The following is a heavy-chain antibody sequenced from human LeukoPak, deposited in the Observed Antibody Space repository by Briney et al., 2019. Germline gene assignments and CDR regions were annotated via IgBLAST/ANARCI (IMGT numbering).Heavy chain of an antibody. D-gene: IGHD3-10*01. V-gene: IGHV1-2*06. Sequence: ASVKVSCKASGYTFTGYYMHWVRQAPGQGLEWMGRINPNSGGTNYAQKFQGRVTMTRDTSISTAYMELSRLRPDDTAVYYCARAIYGSGSYYQNAPGYWGQGTLVTVSS. CDR1: GYTFTGYY. CDR2: INPNSGGT. J-gene: IGHJ4*02. CDR3: ARAIYGSGSYYQNAPGY.